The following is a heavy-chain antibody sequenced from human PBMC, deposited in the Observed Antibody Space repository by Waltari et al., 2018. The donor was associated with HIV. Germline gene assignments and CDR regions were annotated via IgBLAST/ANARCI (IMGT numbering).Heavy chain of an antibody. CDR2: IYYTGNT. Sequence: QLRLQESGPRLVKPSETLSLTCSVSGGSISSNVYHWGWIRQSPGKGLEWIGSIYYTGNTYYEPSLKGRVTISMDTAKDQFSLRLTSVTAADTAIYYCVAQDCSDAVGWWGQGTLVTVFS. J-gene: IGHJ4*02. CDR1: GGSISSNVYH. D-gene: IGHD6-19*01. V-gene: IGHV4-39*07. CDR3: VAQDCSDAVGW.